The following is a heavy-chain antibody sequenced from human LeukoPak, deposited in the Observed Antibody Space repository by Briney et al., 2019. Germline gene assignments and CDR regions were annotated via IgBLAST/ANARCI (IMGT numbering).Heavy chain of an antibody. CDR2: INPNSGGT. J-gene: IGHJ4*02. CDR1: GYTFTGYY. CDR3: AVMTTVVTPNFDY. Sequence: GASVKVSCKASGYTFTGYYMHWVRQAPGQGLERMGWINPNSGGTNYAQKFQGRVTMTRDTSISTAYMELSRLRSDDTAVYYCAVMTTVVTPNFDYWGQGTLVTVSS. V-gene: IGHV1-2*02. D-gene: IGHD4-23*01.